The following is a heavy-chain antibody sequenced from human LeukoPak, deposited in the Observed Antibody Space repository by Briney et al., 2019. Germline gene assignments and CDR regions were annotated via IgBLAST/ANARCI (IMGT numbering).Heavy chain of an antibody. V-gene: IGHV3-21*01. CDR3: ARDTYGSGALWFDP. Sequence: GGSRRLSCAASGFTFSSYSMNWVRQAPGKGLEWVSSISSSSSYIYYADSVKGRFTISRDNAKNSLYLQMNSLRAEDTAVYYCARDTYGSGALWFDPWGQGTLVTVSS. CDR2: ISSSSSYI. D-gene: IGHD3-10*01. J-gene: IGHJ5*02. CDR1: GFTFSSYS.